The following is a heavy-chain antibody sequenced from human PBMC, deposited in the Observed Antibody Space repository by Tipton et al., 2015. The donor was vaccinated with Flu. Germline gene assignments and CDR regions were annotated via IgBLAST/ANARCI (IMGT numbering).Heavy chain of an antibody. CDR1: ESTSGYT. Sequence: SLRLSCAASESTSGYTLHWVRQAPGKGLEWVANIKQDGSEKYYVDSVKGRFTISRDNAKNSLYLQMNSLRAEDTAVYYCAREWPDGGFDYWGQGTLVTVSS. CDR3: AREWPDGGFDY. CDR2: IKQDGSEK. D-gene: IGHD3-10*01. J-gene: IGHJ4*02. V-gene: IGHV3-7*01.